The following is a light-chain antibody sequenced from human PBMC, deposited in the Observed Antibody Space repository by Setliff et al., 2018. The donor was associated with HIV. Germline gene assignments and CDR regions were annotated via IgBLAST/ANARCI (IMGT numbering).Light chain of an antibody. V-gene: IGLV2-14*01. CDR2: EVS. J-gene: IGLJ1*01. CDR1: SSDVGGYNY. Sequence: LTQPASVSGSPGQSITISCTGTSSDVGGYNYVSWYQQHPGTAPRPMIYEVSSRPSGVPDRFSGSKSGNTASLTISGLQAEDEADYYCSSGTSSSTPYVFGTGTKVTVL. CDR3: SSGTSSSTPYV.